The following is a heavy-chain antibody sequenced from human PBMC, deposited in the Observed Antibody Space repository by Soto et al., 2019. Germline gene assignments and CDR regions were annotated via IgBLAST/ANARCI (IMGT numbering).Heavy chain of an antibody. CDR2: ISAYNGNT. CDR3: SVLLRLPFAI. D-gene: IGHD3-10*02. CDR1: GYTFSSYG. J-gene: IGHJ3*02. Sequence: QVQLVQSGAEVKKPGASVKVSCKASGYTFSSYGITWVRQAPGQGLEWMGWISAYNGNTNYAQNFQGRVTMTTDTSTSTAYIELRSLRSDDTAVYYCSVLLRLPFAIWGQGTMVTVSS. V-gene: IGHV1-18*04.